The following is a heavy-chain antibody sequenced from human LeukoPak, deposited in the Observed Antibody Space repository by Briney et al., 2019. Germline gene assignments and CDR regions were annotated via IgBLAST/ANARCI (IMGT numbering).Heavy chain of an antibody. Sequence: PGGSLSLSCAASGFPFSSYSMNWARQAQGKGLEWVSSISSSSSYIYYADSVKGRFTISRDNAKNSLYLQMNSLRAEDTAVYYCARDLASTYYYDSDFDYWGQGTLVTVSS. CDR3: ARDLASTYYYDSDFDY. D-gene: IGHD3-22*01. CDR1: GFPFSSYS. V-gene: IGHV3-21*01. CDR2: ISSSSSYI. J-gene: IGHJ4*02.